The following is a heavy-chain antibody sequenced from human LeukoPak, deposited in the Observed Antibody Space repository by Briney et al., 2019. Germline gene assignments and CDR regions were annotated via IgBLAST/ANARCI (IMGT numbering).Heavy chain of an antibody. Sequence: PGGSLRLSCTASGITLSDYWMYGVRKGPGKGLVHVSRIESDGTRTVYADSVKGRFTISRDNAKNTMYLQMNSPRAEDTAVYYCVRGGHKLDIETSRYYYGLDVWGQGTTVTVSS. D-gene: IGHD2-2*03. V-gene: IGHV3-74*03. CDR1: GITLSDYW. CDR2: IESDGTRT. J-gene: IGHJ6*02. CDR3: VRGGHKLDIETSRYYYGLDV.